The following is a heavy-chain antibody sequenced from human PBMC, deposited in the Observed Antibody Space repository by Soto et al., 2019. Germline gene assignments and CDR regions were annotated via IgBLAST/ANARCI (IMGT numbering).Heavy chain of an antibody. CDR2: IHPSGQPI. CDR3: ARRARR. CDR1: GFTFSSSE. D-gene: IGHD1-26*01. Sequence: EVQLVESGGGLVQPGGSLRLSCAVSGFTFSSSEMYWVRQAPGKGLEWISYIHPSGQPIFYAASVKGRFTISRDNANNSLFLQMNSLIAEDTAVYYCARRARRWGQGTMVTVSS. J-gene: IGHJ3*01. V-gene: IGHV3-48*03.